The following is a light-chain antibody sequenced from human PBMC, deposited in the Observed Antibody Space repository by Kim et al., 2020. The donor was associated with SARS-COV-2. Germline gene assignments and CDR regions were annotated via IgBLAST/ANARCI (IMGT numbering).Light chain of an antibody. CDR1: QGISSY. CDR2: AAS. J-gene: IGKJ4*01. CDR3: QRFDTYPLA. Sequence: DIQLTQSPSFLSASVGDRVTITCRASQGISSYLAWYQQKLGKAPRVLIYAASTLQSGVPSRFSGSRSGTEFTLTISSLQPEDFATYYCQRFDTYPLAFGGGTKVDIK. V-gene: IGKV1-9*01.